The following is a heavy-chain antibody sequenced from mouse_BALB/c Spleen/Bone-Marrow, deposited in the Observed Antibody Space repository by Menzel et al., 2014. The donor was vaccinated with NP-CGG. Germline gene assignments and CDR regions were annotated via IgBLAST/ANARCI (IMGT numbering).Heavy chain of an antibody. CDR2: ISDGGSYT. D-gene: IGHD2-1*01. CDR1: GFTFSDYY. Sequence: EVQGVESGGGLVKPGGSLKLSCAASGFTFSDYYMYWVRQTPEKRLEWVATISDGGSYTYYPDSVKGRFTISRDNAKNNLYLQMSSLKSEDTAVYYCARGGNYGAMDYWGQGTSVTVSS. V-gene: IGHV5-4*02. CDR3: ARGGNYGAMDY. J-gene: IGHJ4*01.